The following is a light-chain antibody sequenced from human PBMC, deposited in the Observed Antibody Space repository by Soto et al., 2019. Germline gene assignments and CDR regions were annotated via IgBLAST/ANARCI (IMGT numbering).Light chain of an antibody. CDR2: DAS. CDR1: QDISNY. CDR3: QQYDNLHLT. V-gene: IGKV1-33*01. J-gene: IGKJ4*01. Sequence: DIQMTQSPSSLSASVGDRVTITCQASQDISNYLNWYQQKPGKAPKLLIYDASNLETGVPSRSSGSGSRTDFTFTISSLQPEDIATYYCQQYDNLHLTFGGGTKVEIK.